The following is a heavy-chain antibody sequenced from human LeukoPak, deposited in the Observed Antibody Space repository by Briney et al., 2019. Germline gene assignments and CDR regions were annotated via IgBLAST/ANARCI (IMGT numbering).Heavy chain of an antibody. Sequence: GGSLRLSCAASGFTFDDYAMHWVRQAPGKGLEWVSGISWNSGSIGYADSVKGRFTISRDNAKNSLYLQMNSLRAEDTAVYYCARGWFGEAPFDYWGQGTLVTVSS. V-gene: IGHV3-9*01. D-gene: IGHD3-10*01. CDR1: GFTFDDYA. CDR2: ISWNSGSI. CDR3: ARGWFGEAPFDY. J-gene: IGHJ4*02.